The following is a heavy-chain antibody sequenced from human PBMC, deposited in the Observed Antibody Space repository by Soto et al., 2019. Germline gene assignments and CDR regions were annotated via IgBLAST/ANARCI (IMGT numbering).Heavy chain of an antibody. Sequence: SETLSLTCTVSGGSISSYYWSWIRQPPGKGLEWIGYIYYSGSTNYNPSLKSRVTISVDTSKNQFSLKLSSVTAADTAVYYCARLVTRRENFDYWGQGTLVTVSS. CDR1: GGSISSYY. CDR2: IYYSGST. CDR3: ARLVTRRENFDY. J-gene: IGHJ4*02. V-gene: IGHV4-59*08.